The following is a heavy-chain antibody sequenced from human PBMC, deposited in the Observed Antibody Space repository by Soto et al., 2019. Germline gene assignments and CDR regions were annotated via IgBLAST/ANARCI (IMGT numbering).Heavy chain of an antibody. CDR2: IYYSGSA. J-gene: IGHJ3*02. Sequence: QVQLQESGPGLVKPSDTLSLICAVSGYSISSSNWWGWIRQPPGKGLEWIGNIYYSGSAYYNPSLKSRGTLSVDTSKNQFSLKLTSVTAVDTAVYYCARGDYAKAFDIWGQGTTVTVSS. CDR3: ARGDYAKAFDI. D-gene: IGHD2-2*01. V-gene: IGHV4-28*03. CDR1: GYSISSSNW.